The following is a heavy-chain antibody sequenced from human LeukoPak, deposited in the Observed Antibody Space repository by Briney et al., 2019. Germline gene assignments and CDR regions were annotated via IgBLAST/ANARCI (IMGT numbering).Heavy chain of an antibody. CDR1: GFTFSDYY. Sequence: GGSLRLSCAASGFTFSDYYMSWIRQAPGKGLEWVSYISSSGSTIYYADSVKGRFTISRDNAKNSLYLQMNSLRAEDTAVYYCASGADCSSTSCYNDCYYYGMDVWGQGTTVTVSS. CDR3: ASGADCSSTSCYNDCYYYGMDV. CDR2: ISSSGSTI. V-gene: IGHV3-11*01. D-gene: IGHD2-2*02. J-gene: IGHJ6*02.